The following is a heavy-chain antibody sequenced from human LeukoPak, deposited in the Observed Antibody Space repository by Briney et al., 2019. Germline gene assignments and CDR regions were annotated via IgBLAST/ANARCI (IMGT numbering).Heavy chain of an antibody. CDR2: IRPTGTNT. V-gene: IGHV3-23*01. J-gene: IGHJ4*02. Sequence: GGSLRLSCAASGFPFNTYAMSWVRQAPGKGLEYISVIRPTGTNTYYASSVKGRFTISRDDSRTTVYLQMSSLRAEDTAIYYCAKLAFYETSAPLRDINFWGQGTLVTVSS. CDR3: AKLAFYETSAPLRDINF. CDR1: GFPFNTYA. D-gene: IGHD1-14*01.